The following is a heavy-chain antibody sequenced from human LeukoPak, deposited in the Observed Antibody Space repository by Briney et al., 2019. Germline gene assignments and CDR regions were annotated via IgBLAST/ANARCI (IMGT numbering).Heavy chain of an antibody. V-gene: IGHV3-74*01. Sequence: PGGSLRLSCAASGFTFSSYWMHWVRQAPGKGLVWVSRINSDGSSTTYADSVKGRFTISRDNVKNTLYLQMNSLSADDTAVYYCERDLCSGASSCFSDWDYWGQGTLVTVSS. CDR2: INSDGSST. CDR3: ERDLCSGASSCFSDWDY. J-gene: IGHJ4*02. CDR1: GFTFSSYW. D-gene: IGHD2-15*01.